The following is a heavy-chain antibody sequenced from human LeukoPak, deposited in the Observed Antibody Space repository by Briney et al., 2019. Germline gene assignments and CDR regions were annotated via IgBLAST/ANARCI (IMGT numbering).Heavy chain of an antibody. Sequence: PSGTLSLTCVVSGGXISSSQCWSWVRQPPGKGMEWIGEIYHSGSTKYNPSLKSRVTISVDKSKNQFSLKLSSVTAADTAVYYCASAYNSGWSFDYWGQGTLVTVSS. J-gene: IGHJ4*02. D-gene: IGHD6-19*01. V-gene: IGHV4-4*02. CDR2: IYHSGST. CDR1: GGXISSSQC. CDR3: ASAYNSGWSFDY.